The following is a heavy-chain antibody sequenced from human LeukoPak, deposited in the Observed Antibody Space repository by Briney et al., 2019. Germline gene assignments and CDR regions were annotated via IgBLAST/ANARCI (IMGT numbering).Heavy chain of an antibody. CDR1: GFTFSSYG. Sequence: GGSLRLSCTVSGFTFSSYGMHWVRQAPGKGLEWVAVIWYDGSNKYYADSVKGRFTISRDNSKNTLYLQMNSLRAEDTAVYYCATSRRRYSYGLDYWGQGTLVTVSS. J-gene: IGHJ4*02. CDR3: ATSRRRYSYGLDY. CDR2: IWYDGSNK. V-gene: IGHV3-33*01. D-gene: IGHD5-18*01.